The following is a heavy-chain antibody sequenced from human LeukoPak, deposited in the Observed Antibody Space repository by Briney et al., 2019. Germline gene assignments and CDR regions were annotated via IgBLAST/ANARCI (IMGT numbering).Heavy chain of an antibody. CDR2: IIPIFGTA. D-gene: IGHD5-18*01. V-gene: IGHV1-69*06. CDR3: AGCGYSYGYAYYYYYMDV. CDR1: GGTFSSYA. Sequence: ASVKVSCKASGGTFSSYAISWVRQAPGQGLEWMGGIIPIFGTANYAQKFQGRVTITADKSTSTAYMVLSSLRSEDTAVYYCAGCGYSYGYAYYYYYMDVWGKGTTVTVSS. J-gene: IGHJ6*03.